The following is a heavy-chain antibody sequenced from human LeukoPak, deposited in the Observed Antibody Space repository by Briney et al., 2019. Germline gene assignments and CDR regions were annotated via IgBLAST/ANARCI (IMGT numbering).Heavy chain of an antibody. CDR1: GGSISSYY. CDR3: ARVGYLVSY. CDR2: IYYSGST. D-gene: IGHD5-12*01. Sequence: SETLSLTCTVSGGSISSYYWSWLRQPPGKGLEWIGYIYYSGSTNYNPSLTSRVTISVDTSKNQFSLKLSSVTAADTAVYYCARVGYLVSYWGQGTLVTVSS. J-gene: IGHJ4*02. V-gene: IGHV4-59*01.